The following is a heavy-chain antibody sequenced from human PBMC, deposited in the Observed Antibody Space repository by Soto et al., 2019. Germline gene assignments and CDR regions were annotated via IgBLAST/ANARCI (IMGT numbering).Heavy chain of an antibody. CDR3: ARDNWGYSYGYYY. J-gene: IGHJ4*02. CDR2: ISRSGIYL. Sequence: PGGSLRLSCAASGFTFSDYTMNWVRQAPGKGLEWVSSISRSGIYLYNVDSVKGRFTISRDIFKNTLYLQMNSLRTEDTAVYYCARDNWGYSYGYYYWGQGTLVTVSS. D-gene: IGHD5-18*01. CDR1: GFTFSDYT. V-gene: IGHV3-21*06.